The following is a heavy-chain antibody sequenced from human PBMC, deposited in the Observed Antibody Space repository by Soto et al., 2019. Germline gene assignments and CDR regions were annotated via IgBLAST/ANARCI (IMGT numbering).Heavy chain of an antibody. Sequence: GGSLRLSCAVSGFPFSTYGFHWVRQPPGKGLEWVAVIVSDGSAKYHADSVEGRFTISRDNSKDTLYLQMNSLRAEDTAVYYCARESEDLTSNFDYWGQGTLVTVSS. CDR3: ARESEDLTSNFDY. CDR2: IVSDGSAK. CDR1: GFPFSTYG. V-gene: IGHV3-33*01. J-gene: IGHJ4*02.